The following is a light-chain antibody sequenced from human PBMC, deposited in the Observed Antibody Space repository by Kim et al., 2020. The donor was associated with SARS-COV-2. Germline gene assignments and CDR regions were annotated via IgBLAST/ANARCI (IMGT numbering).Light chain of an antibody. CDR2: LNSDGSH. J-gene: IGLJ3*02. V-gene: IGLV4-69*01. CDR3: QTWGTGIHWV. CDR1: SGHSSYA. Sequence: VKLTCTLSSGHSSYAIAWHQQQPEKGPRYLMKLNSDGSHSKGDGIPDRFSGSSSGAERYLTISSLQSEDEADYYCQTWGTGIHWVFGGGTKPTVL.